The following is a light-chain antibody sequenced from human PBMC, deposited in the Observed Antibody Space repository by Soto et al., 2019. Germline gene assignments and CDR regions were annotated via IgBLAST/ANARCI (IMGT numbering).Light chain of an antibody. CDR3: QRYGSSPLIT. J-gene: IGKJ5*01. CDR2: GTS. Sequence: ETVLTQSPGTLSLSTGERATLSCRAIQSVSSSSLAWYQQRPGQAPRLLIYGTSSRATGIPDRFSGSGSGTDFTLTISRLEPEDFAVYFCQRYGSSPLITFGQGTRLEIK. V-gene: IGKV3-20*01. CDR1: QSVSSSS.